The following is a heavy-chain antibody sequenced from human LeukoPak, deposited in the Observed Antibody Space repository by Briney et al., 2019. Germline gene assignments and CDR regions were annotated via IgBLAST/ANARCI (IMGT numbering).Heavy chain of an antibody. CDR2: ISGSGGST. V-gene: IGHV3-23*01. J-gene: IGHJ4*02. Sequence: GGSLRLSCAASGFTFSSYAMSWVRQAPGKGLEWVSAISGSGGSTYYADSVKGRFTIPRDNAKNSLYLQMNSLRAEDTAVYYCARGGYGHPTDYWGQGTLVTVSS. D-gene: IGHD4-17*01. CDR3: ARGGYGHPTDY. CDR1: GFTFSSYA.